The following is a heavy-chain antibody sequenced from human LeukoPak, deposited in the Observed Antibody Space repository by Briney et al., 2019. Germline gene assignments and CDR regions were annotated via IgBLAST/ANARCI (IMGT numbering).Heavy chain of an antibody. D-gene: IGHD5-12*01. Sequence: ASVKVSCKASGYTFTSYGISWVRQAPGQGLEWMGWISAYNGNTNYAQKLQGRVTMTTDTSTSTACMELRSLRSDDTAVYYCARGGTSGYDLGYYYYVMDVWGQGTTVTVSS. CDR3: ARGGTSGYDLGYYYYVMDV. V-gene: IGHV1-18*01. J-gene: IGHJ6*02. CDR2: ISAYNGNT. CDR1: GYTFTSYG.